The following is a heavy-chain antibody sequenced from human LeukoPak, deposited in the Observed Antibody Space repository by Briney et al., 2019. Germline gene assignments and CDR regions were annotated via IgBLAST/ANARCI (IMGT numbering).Heavy chain of an antibody. CDR3: AKEGVYYYYGMDV. V-gene: IGHV3-30*18. Sequence: PGGSLRLSCAASGFTFSSYGMHWVRQAPGKGLEWVAVISYDGSNKYYADSVEGRFTISRDNSKNTLYLQMNSLRAEDTAVYYCAKEGVYYYYGMDVWGQGTTVTVSS. CDR2: ISYDGSNK. CDR1: GFTFSSYG. J-gene: IGHJ6*02.